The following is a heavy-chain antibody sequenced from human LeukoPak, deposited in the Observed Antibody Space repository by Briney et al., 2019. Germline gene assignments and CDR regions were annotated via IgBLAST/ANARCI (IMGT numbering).Heavy chain of an antibody. D-gene: IGHD1-7*01. Sequence: GGSLRLSCAGSGFTFSNAWMSGVRQAPGKGREWVGHIKSKTDGGTTDYAAPVKGRFTVSRDDSKSIGYLQMNSLTTEDTAVYYCTSDLYSSSWLPGNYFHGMDVWGQGTTVTVSS. CDR3: TSDLYSSSWLPGNYFHGMDV. V-gene: IGHV3-15*01. J-gene: IGHJ6*02. CDR2: IKSKTDGGTT. CDR1: GFTFSNAW.